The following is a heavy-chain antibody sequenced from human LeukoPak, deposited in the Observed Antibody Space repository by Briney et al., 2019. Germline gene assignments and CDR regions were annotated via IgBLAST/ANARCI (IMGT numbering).Heavy chain of an antibody. Sequence: GGSLRLSCAASGFTFSNAWMSWVRQAPGKGLEWVGRTKSKTDGGTTDYAAPVKGRFTISRDDSKNTLYLQMNSLKTEDTAVYYCTTGSYYDSSGYYYYYYYMDVWGKGTTVTVSS. CDR1: GFTFSNAW. CDR3: TTGSYYDSSGYYYYYYYMDV. J-gene: IGHJ6*03. V-gene: IGHV3-15*01. CDR2: TKSKTDGGTT. D-gene: IGHD3-22*01.